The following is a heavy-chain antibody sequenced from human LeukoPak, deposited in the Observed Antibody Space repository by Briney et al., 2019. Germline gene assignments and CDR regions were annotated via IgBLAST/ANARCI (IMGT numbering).Heavy chain of an antibody. V-gene: IGHV3-30*18. CDR2: ISFDGTNK. CDR1: GFIFSTYG. J-gene: IGHJ4*02. Sequence: GGSLRLSCAASGFIFSTYGMHWVRQAPGKGLEWVAVISFDGTNKYYADSVKGRFTISRDNSKNTVYLQMNSLRAEDTAVYYCAKTDCTSSSCYTIDSWGQGTLVTVSS. D-gene: IGHD2-2*02. CDR3: AKTDCTSSSCYTIDS.